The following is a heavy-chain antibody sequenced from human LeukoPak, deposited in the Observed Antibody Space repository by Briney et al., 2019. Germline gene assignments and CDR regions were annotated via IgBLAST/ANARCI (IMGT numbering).Heavy chain of an antibody. CDR2: IYYSGST. Sequence: PSETLSLTCTVSGGSISSSSYYWGWIRQPPGKGLEWIGSIYYSGSTYYNPSLKSRVTISVDTSKNQFSLKLSSVTAADTAVYYCARVSIVVAGRYYFDYWGQGTLVTVSS. CDR1: GGSISSSSYY. D-gene: IGHD2-15*01. J-gene: IGHJ4*02. CDR3: ARVSIVVAGRYYFDY. V-gene: IGHV4-39*07.